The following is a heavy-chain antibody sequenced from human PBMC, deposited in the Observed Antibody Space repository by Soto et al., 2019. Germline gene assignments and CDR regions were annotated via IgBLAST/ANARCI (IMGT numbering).Heavy chain of an antibody. D-gene: IGHD6-6*01. CDR1: GVTCIDFA. CDR3: ARNARPGWQHGMDV. Sequence: RPQRLSKRAAGVTCIDFAGRRVRKTPGKGLEWVAVIWYDGSNKYYADSVKGRFTISRDNSKNTLYLQMNSLRAEDTALYYCARNARPGWQHGMDVRRQGTTVPVSS. V-gene: IGHV3-33*08. J-gene: IGHJ6*02. CDR2: IWYDGSNK.